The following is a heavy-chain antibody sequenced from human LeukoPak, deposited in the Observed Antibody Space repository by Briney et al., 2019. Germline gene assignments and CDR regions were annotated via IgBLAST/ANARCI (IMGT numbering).Heavy chain of an antibody. D-gene: IGHD2-2*01. CDR2: INPNSGGT. CDR3: ARAGIVVLPAHPPDDY. CDR1: GYTFTGYY. Sequence: ASVKVSCKASGYTFTGYYMHWVRQAPGRGLEWMGWINPNSGGTNYAQKFQGRVTMTRDTSISTAYMEMNRLRSDDTAVYYCARAGIVVLPAHPPDDYWGQGTLVTVSS. V-gene: IGHV1-2*02. J-gene: IGHJ4*02.